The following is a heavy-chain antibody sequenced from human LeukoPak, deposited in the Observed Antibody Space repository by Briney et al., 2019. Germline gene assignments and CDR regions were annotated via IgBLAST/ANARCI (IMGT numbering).Heavy chain of an antibody. CDR2: IITILGIA. Sequence: SVKPSCKVSGGTFTSYAVSWVRQAPGPGREWMGRIITILGIANYAQKFQGRVTITADKSTSTAYMKLSSLRSEDTAVYYCARDLTYYYDSSGYYSRATGANAFDIWGQGTMVTVSS. J-gene: IGHJ3*02. CDR1: GGTFTSYA. D-gene: IGHD3-22*01. V-gene: IGHV1-69*04. CDR3: ARDLTYYYDSSGYYSRATGANAFDI.